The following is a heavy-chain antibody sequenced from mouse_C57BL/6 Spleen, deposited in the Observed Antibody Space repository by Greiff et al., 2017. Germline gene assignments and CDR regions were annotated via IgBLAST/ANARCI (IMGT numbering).Heavy chain of an antibody. J-gene: IGHJ1*03. CDR3: ARKGLGYYWYFDV. CDR1: GYTFTSYW. D-gene: IGHD2-2*01. Sequence: VQLQQPGAELVKPGASVKMSCKASGYTFTSYWITWVKQRPGQGLEWIGEIYPGSGSTNYNEKFKSKATLTVDTSSSTAYMQLSSLTSEDSAVYYCARKGLGYYWYFDVWGTGTTVTVSS. V-gene: IGHV1-55*01. CDR2: IYPGSGST.